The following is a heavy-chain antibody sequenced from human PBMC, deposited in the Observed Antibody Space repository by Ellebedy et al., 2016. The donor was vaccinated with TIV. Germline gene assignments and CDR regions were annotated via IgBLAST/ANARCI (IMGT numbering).Heavy chain of an antibody. CDR2: IIPIFGTA. D-gene: IGHD6-19*01. J-gene: IGHJ4*02. CDR1: GGTFSSYA. CDR3: ARGTYSSGQFDY. Sequence: ASVKVSCKASGGTFSSYAISWVRQAPGQGLEWMGGIIPIFGTANYAQKFQGRVTITADESTSTAYMELSSLRAEDTAVYYCARGTYSSGQFDYWGQGTLVTVSS. V-gene: IGHV1-69*13.